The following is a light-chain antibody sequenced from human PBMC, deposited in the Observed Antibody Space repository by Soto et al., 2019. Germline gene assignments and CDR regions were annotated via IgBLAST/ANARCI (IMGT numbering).Light chain of an antibody. CDR1: SSDIGAYNH. CDR2: EVS. CDR3: CSFTASSTLV. V-gene: IGLV2-14*01. Sequence: QSALTQPASVSGSPGQSITISCTGTSSDIGAYNHVSWYQQNPGKAPQHIIYEVSNRPSGLSNRFSASKSGNAASLTISGLQAEDEADYCCCSFTASSTLVFGTGTKLTVL. J-gene: IGLJ1*01.